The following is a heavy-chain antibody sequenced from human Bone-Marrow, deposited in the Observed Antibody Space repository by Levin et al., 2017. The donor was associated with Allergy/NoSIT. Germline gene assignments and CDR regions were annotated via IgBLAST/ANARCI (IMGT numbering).Heavy chain of an antibody. CDR1: GFTFSKSA. Sequence: GGSLRLSCTGSGFTFSKSALAWVRQGPGKGLEWVSVTSGSGANTYYADSLQGRFIVSRDNAMNTIFLQMNSLRVEDTAVYYCAKDRYYASGSQSSFESWGQGTLVTVSS. CDR2: TSGSGANT. D-gene: IGHD3-10*01. CDR3: AKDRYYASGSQSSFES. V-gene: IGHV3-23*01. J-gene: IGHJ5*01.